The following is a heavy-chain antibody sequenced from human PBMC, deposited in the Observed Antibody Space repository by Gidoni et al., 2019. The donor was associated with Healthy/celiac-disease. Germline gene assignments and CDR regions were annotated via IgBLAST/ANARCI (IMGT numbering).Heavy chain of an antibody. D-gene: IGHD3-10*01. CDR3: VKDSLWFGELLFA. CDR2: ISSNGGST. Sequence: EVQLVESGGGLVQPGGSLRLSCSASGFTFSSYAMPWVRQAPGKGLEYVSDISSNGGSTYYADSVKGRFTISRDNSKNTLYLQMSSLRAEDTAVYYCVKDSLWFGELLFAWGQGTLVTVSS. CDR1: GFTFSSYA. V-gene: IGHV3-64D*06. J-gene: IGHJ5*02.